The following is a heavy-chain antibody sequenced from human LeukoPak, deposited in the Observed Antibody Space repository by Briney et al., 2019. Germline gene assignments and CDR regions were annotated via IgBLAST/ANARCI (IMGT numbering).Heavy chain of an antibody. V-gene: IGHV3-30*04. CDR3: ARVASYSRSWYQFQGRYYYYMDV. J-gene: IGHJ6*03. D-gene: IGHD6-13*01. Sequence: HPGGSLRLSCAASGFTFSSYAMHWVRQAPGRGLEWVAVISYDGSNKYYADSVKGRFTISRDNSKNTLYLQMNSLRAEDTAVYYCARVASYSRSWYQFQGRYYYYMDVWGKGTTVTVSS. CDR1: GFTFSSYA. CDR2: ISYDGSNK.